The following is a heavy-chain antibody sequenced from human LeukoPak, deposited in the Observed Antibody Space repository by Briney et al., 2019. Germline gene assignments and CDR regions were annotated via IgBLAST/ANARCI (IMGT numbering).Heavy chain of an antibody. CDR2: ISAYNGNT. V-gene: IGHV1-18*01. J-gene: IGHJ4*02. Sequence: GASVKVSCKASGYTFTSYGISWVRQAPGQGLEWMGWISAYNGNTNYAQKLQGRVTMTRDMSTSTVYMELSSLRSEDTAMYYCARDHRLSYYDSNNYRHPGYYFDYWGQGTLVTVSS. CDR3: ARDHRLSYYDSNNYRHPGYYFDY. D-gene: IGHD3-22*01. CDR1: GYTFTSYG.